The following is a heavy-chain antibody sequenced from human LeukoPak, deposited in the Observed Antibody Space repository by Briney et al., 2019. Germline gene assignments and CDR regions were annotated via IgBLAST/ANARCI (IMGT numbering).Heavy chain of an antibody. CDR1: GFTFSSYW. V-gene: IGHV3-74*01. D-gene: IGHD2-2*02. J-gene: IGHJ4*02. CDR2: IKSDACST. Sequence: GGSVRLSCAASGFTFSSYWMHWVRQAPGQGLVWVLRIKSDACSTSYADSVQGRFSISRDNAKNKLYLQMNSLRAEDTAVYYCARESEYQLLYEFDYGGRGTLVSVSS. CDR3: ARESEYQLLYEFDY.